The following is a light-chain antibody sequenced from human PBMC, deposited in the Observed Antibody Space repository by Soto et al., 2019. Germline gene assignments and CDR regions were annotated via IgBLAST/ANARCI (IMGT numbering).Light chain of an antibody. CDR1: QSVSSN. Sequence: EIVMTQSPATLSVSPGERATLSCRASQSVSSNLAWYQQKPGHAPRLLIYGASTRGSGIPARFSGSGSGTEFTLTISSLQSEDFAVYYCQKYNNWPPAWTFGQGNKVEIK. CDR2: GAS. CDR3: QKYNNWPPAWT. J-gene: IGKJ1*01. V-gene: IGKV3-15*01.